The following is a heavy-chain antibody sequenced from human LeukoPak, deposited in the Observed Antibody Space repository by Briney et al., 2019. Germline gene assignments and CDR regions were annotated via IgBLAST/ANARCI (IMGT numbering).Heavy chain of an antibody. V-gene: IGHV4-4*09. Sequence: PSETLSLTCTVSGGSISSYYWSWIRQPPGKGLEWIGYIYTSGSTSYNPSLKSRVTISVDTSKNQFSLKLSSVTAADTAVYYCARIIAAAGLIWFDHWGQGTLVTVSS. CDR1: GGSISSYY. D-gene: IGHD6-13*01. J-gene: IGHJ5*02. CDR2: IYTSGST. CDR3: ARIIAAAGLIWFDH.